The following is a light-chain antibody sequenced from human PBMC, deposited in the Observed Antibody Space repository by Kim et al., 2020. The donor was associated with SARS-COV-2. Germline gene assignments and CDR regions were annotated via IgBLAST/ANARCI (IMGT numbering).Light chain of an antibody. CDR1: QSISTY. J-gene: IGKJ4*01. CDR3: QQSYSIPLT. CDR2: AAS. Sequence: ASVGDRVTITCRASQSISTYLNWYQQKPGKSPKLLIYAASSSQSGVPFRISGRGSGTDFTLPSTSLRPEDLATYYCQQSYSIPLTFGGGTKVDIK. V-gene: IGKV1-39*01.